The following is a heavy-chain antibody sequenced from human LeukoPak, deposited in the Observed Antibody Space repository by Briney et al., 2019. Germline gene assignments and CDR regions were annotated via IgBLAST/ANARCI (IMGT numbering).Heavy chain of an antibody. D-gene: IGHD3-3*01. J-gene: IGHJ5*02. CDR3: ARHPIERSLGGVPDWFDP. V-gene: IGHV4-39*07. Sequence: SETLSLTCTVSGGSIDRGDYYWGWVRQPPGKGLECIASIHYTGSTYYDPSLKSRVTLSADTSKNQFSLNLYSVTAADTAIYYCARHPIERSLGGVPDWFDPWGQGTLVTVSS. CDR2: IHYTGST. CDR1: GGSIDRGDYY.